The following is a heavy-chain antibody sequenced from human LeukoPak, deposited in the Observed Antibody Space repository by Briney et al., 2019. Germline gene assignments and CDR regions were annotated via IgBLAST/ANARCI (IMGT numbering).Heavy chain of an antibody. CDR1: GFTFSYFW. D-gene: IGHD1-26*01. J-gene: IGHJ5*02. CDR2: IKTKSEGGAT. CDR3: TTDGRGP. V-gene: IGHV3-15*01. Sequence: GGSLRLSCATSGFTFSYFWMSWVRQAPGKGLEWVARIKTKSEGGATDYAAPVKGRFTISRDDSKNTLYLQMNSLKTEDTAVYYCTTDGRGPWGQGTLVTVSS.